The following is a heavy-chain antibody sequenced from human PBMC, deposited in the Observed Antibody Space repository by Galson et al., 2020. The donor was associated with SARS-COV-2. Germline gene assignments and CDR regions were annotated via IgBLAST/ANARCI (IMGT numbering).Heavy chain of an antibody. CDR1: GGSIRNYY. CDR2: IYHSGST. J-gene: IGHJ5*02. CDR3: ARDGVYGGTKNWFDP. Sequence: ASETLFLTCTVSGGSIRNYYWSWIRQPPGKGLEWIGYIYHSGSTNYNPSLKSRVTISIDTSKNQFSLKLRSVTAADTAVYYCARDGVYGGTKNWFDPWGQGTLVTVSS. V-gene: IGHV4-59*01. D-gene: IGHD4-17*01.